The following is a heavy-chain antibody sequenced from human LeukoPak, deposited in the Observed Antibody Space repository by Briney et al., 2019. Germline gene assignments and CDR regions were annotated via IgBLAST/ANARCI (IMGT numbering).Heavy chain of an antibody. D-gene: IGHD2-8*01. Sequence: GGYLRRSCAASGFSFDDYGMSWVPQAPGKGLERVIGINWNGGSTGYADSVRVLFTIASDNAKNSLYLQLNSLRAEDTALYYCARDRRQFCTNRVCYTHYIAYWGQGTLVTVSS. CDR1: GFSFDDYG. J-gene: IGHJ4*02. CDR3: ARDRRQFCTNRVCYTHYIAY. V-gene: IGHV3-20*04. CDR2: INWNGGST.